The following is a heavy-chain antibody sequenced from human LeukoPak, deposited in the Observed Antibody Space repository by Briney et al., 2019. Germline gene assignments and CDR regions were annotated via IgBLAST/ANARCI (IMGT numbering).Heavy chain of an antibody. CDR2: IIPILGIA. V-gene: IGHV1-69*04. J-gene: IGHJ3*02. D-gene: IGHD4-17*01. CDR3: ARAQNDYGDYNYAFDI. Sequence: SVKVSCKASGGTFSSYAISWVRQAPGQGLEWMGRIIPILGIANYAQKFQGRVTITADKSTSTAYMELSSLRSEDTAVYYCARAQNDYGDYNYAFDIRGQGTMVTVSS. CDR1: GGTFSSYA.